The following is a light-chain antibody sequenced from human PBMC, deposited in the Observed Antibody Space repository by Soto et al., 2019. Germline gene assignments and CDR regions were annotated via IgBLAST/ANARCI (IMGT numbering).Light chain of an antibody. CDR1: QSINTK. CDR3: QQYDQWWT. CDR2: DAS. J-gene: IGKJ1*01. V-gene: IGKV3-15*01. Sequence: EIVMTQSPATLSVSPGEGATFSCRASQSINTKIAWYQLKPGQAPRLLIYDASIRATGIPARFSGSGSGTEFSLTINRLQSEDFGVYFCQQYDQWWTFGQGTKV.